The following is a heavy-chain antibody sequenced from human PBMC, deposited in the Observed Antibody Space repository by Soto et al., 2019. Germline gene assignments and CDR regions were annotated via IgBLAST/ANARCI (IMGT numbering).Heavy chain of an antibody. CDR3: NGRYGDRDY. V-gene: IGHV3-73*02. CDR2: IRSKANSYAT. D-gene: IGHD4-17*01. Sequence: EVQLVESGGGLVQPGGSLKLSCAASGFTFSGSAMHWVRQASGKGLEWVGRIRSKANSYATAYAASVKGRFTISRDDSKNTAYLQMNSLKTEDTAVYYCNGRYGDRDYWGQGTLVTVSS. J-gene: IGHJ4*02. CDR1: GFTFSGSA.